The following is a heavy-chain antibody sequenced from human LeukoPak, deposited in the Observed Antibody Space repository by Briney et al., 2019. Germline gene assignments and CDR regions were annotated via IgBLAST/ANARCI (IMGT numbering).Heavy chain of an antibody. CDR3: ARVRPGELSPSWSPFDY. D-gene: IGHD3-10*01. CDR1: GFTVSSNY. V-gene: IGHV3-53*01. J-gene: IGHJ4*02. Sequence: GGSLRLSCAASGFTVSSNYMSWVRQAPGKGLEWVSVIYSGGSTYYADSVKGRFTISRDNSKNTLYLQMNSLRAEDTAVYYCARVRPGELSPSWSPFDYWGQGTLVTVSS. CDR2: IYSGGST.